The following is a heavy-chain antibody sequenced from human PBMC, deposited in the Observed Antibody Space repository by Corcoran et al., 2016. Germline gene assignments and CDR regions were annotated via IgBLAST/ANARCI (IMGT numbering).Heavy chain of an antibody. V-gene: IGHV1-69*01. CDR2: IIPIFGTA. D-gene: IGHD1-1*01. Sequence: QVQLVQSGAEVKKPGSSVKVSCKASGGTFSSYAISWVRQAPGQGLEWMGGIIPIFGTANYAQKFQGRVTITADESTSTAYMELSSLRSEDTAVYYCAREWVEMATIGKMNCFDPWGQGTLVTVSS. CDR1: GGTFSSYA. CDR3: AREWVEMATIGKMNCFDP. J-gene: IGHJ5*02.